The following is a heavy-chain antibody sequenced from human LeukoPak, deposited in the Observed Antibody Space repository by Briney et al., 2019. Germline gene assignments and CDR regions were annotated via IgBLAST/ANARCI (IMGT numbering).Heavy chain of an antibody. D-gene: IGHD3-22*01. CDR2: INPSGGST. V-gene: IGHV1-46*01. Sequence: GASVKVSCKASGYTFTSYYMHWVRQAPGQGLEWMGIINPSGGSTSYAQKFQGRVTITRNTSISTAYMELSSLRSEDTAVYYCAREREDAYYYDSSGYYYYYYMDVWGKGTTVTVSS. CDR1: GYTFTSYY. CDR3: AREREDAYYYDSSGYYYYYYMDV. J-gene: IGHJ6*03.